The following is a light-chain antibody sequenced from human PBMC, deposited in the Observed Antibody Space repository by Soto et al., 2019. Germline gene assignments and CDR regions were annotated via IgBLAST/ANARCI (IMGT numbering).Light chain of an antibody. Sequence: DIQMTQSPSTLSASVGDRVTITCRASQSISSWLAWYQQKPGKAPKLLIYKASSLESGVPSRFSGSGSGTEFTLTISSLQPEDFATYYCQQANSTPPWTFGQGTK. CDR2: KAS. CDR1: QSISSW. J-gene: IGKJ1*01. CDR3: QQANSTPPWT. V-gene: IGKV1-5*03.